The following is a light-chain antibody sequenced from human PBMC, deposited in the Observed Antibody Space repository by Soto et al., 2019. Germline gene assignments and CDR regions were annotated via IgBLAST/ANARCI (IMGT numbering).Light chain of an antibody. Sequence: EIEMTQFPATLSMSPGDRATLSCRASQSVGSNLAWYQQRPGQAPRLLIYAAPTRATGFPARFSGSGSGTDFTLTINNLQSEDFAVYYCQQYHNWGTFGQGTKVEIK. V-gene: IGKV3-15*01. J-gene: IGKJ1*01. CDR1: QSVGSN. CDR3: QQYHNWGT. CDR2: AAP.